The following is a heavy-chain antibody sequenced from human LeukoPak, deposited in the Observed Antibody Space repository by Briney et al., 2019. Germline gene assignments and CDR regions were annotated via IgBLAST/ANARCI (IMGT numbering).Heavy chain of an antibody. CDR1: GISFRSYG. Sequence: GGSLRLSCAASGISFRSYGMHWVRQAPGKGLEWVSAISGGDGSTYYTDSVKGRFTISTDNSKNMLYLQMNSLRPEDTAVYYCAKENSGTYLYYFDYWGQGTLVTVSS. J-gene: IGHJ4*02. CDR2: ISGGDGST. CDR3: AKENSGTYLYYFDY. D-gene: IGHD1-26*01. V-gene: IGHV3-23*01.